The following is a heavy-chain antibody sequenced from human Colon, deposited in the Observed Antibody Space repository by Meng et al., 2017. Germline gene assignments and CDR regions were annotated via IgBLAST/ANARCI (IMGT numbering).Heavy chain of an antibody. J-gene: IGHJ2*01. V-gene: IGHV4-59*01. CDR1: GGDINNYY. CDR2: VYSSGSA. CDR3: ARGVETMIRGVKWYFDL. Sequence: QGQAQESGPGLVKPSGTLSLTCTVSGGDINNYYWSWIRQSPGKGLEWLGCVYSSGSAYYSPSLKSRLNISVDRTKNQLSLKVTSVTAADTAVYYCARGVETMIRGVKWYFDLWGRGALVTVSS. D-gene: IGHD3-10*01.